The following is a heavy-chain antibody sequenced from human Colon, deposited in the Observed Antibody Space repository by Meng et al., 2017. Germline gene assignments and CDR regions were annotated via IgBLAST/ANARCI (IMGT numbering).Heavy chain of an antibody. CDR1: GGSINRKNGC. CDR2: FFFGGDT. Sequence: LRVGVWGKGCLRRSVTQSLACTVVGGSINRKNGCWGWIRRPPWKGLEWIGTFFFGGDTYYNASLKSRATISKDTSKNQFSLRLTSVTAADTAVYFCARAGRCCYGYDFDYWGPGMLVTVSS. D-gene: IGHD5-18*01. V-gene: IGHV4-39*07. J-gene: IGHJ4*02. CDR3: ARAGRCCYGYDFDY.